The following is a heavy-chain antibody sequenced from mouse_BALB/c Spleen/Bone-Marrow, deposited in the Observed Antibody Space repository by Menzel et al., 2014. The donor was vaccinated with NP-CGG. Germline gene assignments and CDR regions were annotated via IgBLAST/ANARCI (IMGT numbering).Heavy chain of an antibody. Sequence: VQLVESGAELVRPGASVKLSCKASGYSFTSHWMNWVKQRPGHGLEWIGMIHPSDTETRLNQRFKDKATLTVDKSSSTAYMQLNSPASEDSAVYYCARLEGNYGSTFAYWGQGTLVTVSA. D-gene: IGHD1-1*01. CDR2: IHPSDTET. CDR1: GYSFTSHW. CDR3: ARLEGNYGSTFAY. V-gene: IGHV1-74*01. J-gene: IGHJ3*01.